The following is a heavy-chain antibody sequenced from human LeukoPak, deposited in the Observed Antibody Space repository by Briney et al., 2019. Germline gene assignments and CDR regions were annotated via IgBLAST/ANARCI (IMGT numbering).Heavy chain of an antibody. V-gene: IGHV3-48*02. CDR1: GXTFSSYS. CDR2: ISSSSKTI. J-gene: IGHJ4*02. Sequence: GGSLRLSCAASGXTFSSYSMNWVRQAPGKGLEWVSYISSSSKTIYYADSVKGRFTISRDNAKNSLYPQMNSLRDEDSAVYYCARDQGIFDYWGQGTLVTVSS. CDR3: ARDQGIFDY.